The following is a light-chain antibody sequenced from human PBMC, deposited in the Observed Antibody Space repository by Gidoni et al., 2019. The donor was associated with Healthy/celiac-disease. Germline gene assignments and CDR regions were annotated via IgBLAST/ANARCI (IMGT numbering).Light chain of an antibody. CDR3: QQANSFPPWT. J-gene: IGKJ1*01. CDR2: AAS. Sequence: DIQMTQSPSSVSASVGDRVTITCRASQGISSWLAWYQQKPGKAPKLLIYAASSLQSGVPSRFSGSGGTDFTLTISSLQPEDFATYYCQQANSFPPWTFXXXTKVEIK. V-gene: IGKV1-12*01. CDR1: QGISSW.